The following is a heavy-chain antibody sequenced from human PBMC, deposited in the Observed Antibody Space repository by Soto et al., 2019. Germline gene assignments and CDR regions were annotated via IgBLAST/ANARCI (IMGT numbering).Heavy chain of an antibody. Sequence: PSQTLSLTCAISGDSVSSNSAAWNWIRQSPSRGLEWLGRTYYRSKWYNDYAVSVKSRITINPDTSKNQFSLQLNSVTPEGTAVYYCARDILKAGLRGFYYYYGMDVWGQGTTVTVSS. D-gene: IGHD4-17*01. J-gene: IGHJ6*02. V-gene: IGHV6-1*01. CDR3: ARDILKAGLRGFYYYYGMDV. CDR1: GDSVSSNSAA. CDR2: TYYRSKWYN.